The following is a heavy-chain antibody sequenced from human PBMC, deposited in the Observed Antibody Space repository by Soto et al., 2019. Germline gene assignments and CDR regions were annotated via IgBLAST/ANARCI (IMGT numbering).Heavy chain of an antibody. CDR3: ARGLILWFGELSRRGGYYYCMDV. J-gene: IGHJ6*03. CDR1: VGSFSGYQ. V-gene: IGHV4-34*01. D-gene: IGHD3-10*01. Sequence: QVQLQQWGAGLLKPSETLSLTCAVYVGSFSGYQWTWIRQTPGKGLEWIGEINDSGNINYNPSLKSRVTIFLDTPKKQISLKLSSVTAADTAVYYCARGLILWFGELSRRGGYYYCMDVWGEGTTVIVSS. CDR2: INDSGNI.